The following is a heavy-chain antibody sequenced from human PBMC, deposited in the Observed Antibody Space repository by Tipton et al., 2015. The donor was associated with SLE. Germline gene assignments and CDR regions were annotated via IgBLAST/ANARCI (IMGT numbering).Heavy chain of an antibody. D-gene: IGHD6-6*01. Sequence: VQLVQSGAEVKKPGASVKVSCKASGYTFTSYDINWVRQATGQGLEWMGWMNPNSGNTGYAQKFQGRVTITRNTSINTAYMELSSLRSEDTAVYYCARRIAARPGFFDYWGQGTLVTVSS. CDR3: ARRIAARPGFFDY. CDR1: GYTFTSYD. J-gene: IGHJ4*02. CDR2: MNPNSGNT. V-gene: IGHV1-8*03.